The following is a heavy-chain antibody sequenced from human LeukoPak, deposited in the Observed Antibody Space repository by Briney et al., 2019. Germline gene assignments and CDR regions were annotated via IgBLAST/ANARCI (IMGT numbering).Heavy chain of an antibody. D-gene: IGHD3-22*01. Sequence: KLQGRVTMTTDTSTSTAYMELRSLRSDDTAVYYCARGSMIVGNDYWGQGTLVTVSS. J-gene: IGHJ4*02. V-gene: IGHV1-18*01. CDR3: ARGSMIVGNDY.